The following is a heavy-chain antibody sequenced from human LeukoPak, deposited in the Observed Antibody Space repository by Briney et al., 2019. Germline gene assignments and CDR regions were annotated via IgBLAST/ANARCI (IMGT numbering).Heavy chain of an antibody. CDR3: ARGIDSSGTYSGWGFHLRY. Sequence: GRSLTLSCAASGFNVDDYAIHWVRQPPGKGLEWVSGIRWDRGTVGYAGSVKGRFTMSRDSAKNSVYLQMNSLRPEDTALYYCARGIDSSGTYSGWGFHLRYWGQGTQVTVSS. J-gene: IGHJ4*02. D-gene: IGHD2-15*01. CDR1: GFNVDDYA. V-gene: IGHV3-9*01. CDR2: IRWDRGTV.